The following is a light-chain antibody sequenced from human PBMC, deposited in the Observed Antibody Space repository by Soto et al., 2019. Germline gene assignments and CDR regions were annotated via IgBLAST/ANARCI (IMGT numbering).Light chain of an antibody. CDR3: QVYGSSSKT. CDR1: QTVTSGY. CDR2: GVS. V-gene: IGKV3-20*01. J-gene: IGKJ1*01. Sequence: EIVLTQSPDTLSLSPGERATLSCRASQTVTSGYLAWYQQKPGQAPRLLMYGVSIGATDIPDRFSGSGSGTDFTLTISRLEPEDFAVYFCQVYGSSSKTFGQGTRVQFK.